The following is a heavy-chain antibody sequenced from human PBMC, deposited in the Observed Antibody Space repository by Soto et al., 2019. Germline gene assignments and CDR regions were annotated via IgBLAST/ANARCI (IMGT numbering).Heavy chain of an antibody. CDR3: AREPDVMITFGGAGYFDY. CDR1: GYTFTHYT. Sequence: QVPLVQSGAEVKSPGASVKVSCKASGYTFTHYTMHWVRQAPRQRLEWMGWINADSGISKISQKFQGRLTFTRDTSANTAYMELSSLKSEDTALYFCAREPDVMITFGGAGYFDYWGQGTLVTVSS. CDR2: INADSGIS. D-gene: IGHD3-16*01. J-gene: IGHJ4*02. V-gene: IGHV1-3*01.